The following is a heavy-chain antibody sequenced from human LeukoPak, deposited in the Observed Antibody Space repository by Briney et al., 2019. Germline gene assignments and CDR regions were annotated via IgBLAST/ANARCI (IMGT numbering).Heavy chain of an antibody. Sequence: PGGSLRLSCAASGFTFGEYGVHWVRQAPGQGLEWVALIWYDGSNKYYADSVKGRFTISRDNSKNTVYLQMNSLRVEDTAIYYCARDRPTGSYYSIDSWGQGTLAAVSS. CDR2: IWYDGSNK. CDR3: ARDRPTGSYYSIDS. D-gene: IGHD1-26*01. CDR1: GFTFGEYG. J-gene: IGHJ4*02. V-gene: IGHV3-33*01.